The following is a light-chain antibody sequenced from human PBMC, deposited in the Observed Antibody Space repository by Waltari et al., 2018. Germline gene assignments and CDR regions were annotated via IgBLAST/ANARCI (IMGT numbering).Light chain of an antibody. V-gene: IGLV1-47*01. CDR1: NYNIGNNY. CDR3: ASWDGSLGGVI. Sequence: QSVLSQPPSASGTPGQRVTISCSGTNYNIGNNYVYWYHQLPGTAPKLLIYRNNQRPAGVPDRFSGPKSGTSASLAISGLRSEDEAHYYCASWDGSLGGVIFGGGTKLTVL. CDR2: RNN. J-gene: IGLJ2*01.